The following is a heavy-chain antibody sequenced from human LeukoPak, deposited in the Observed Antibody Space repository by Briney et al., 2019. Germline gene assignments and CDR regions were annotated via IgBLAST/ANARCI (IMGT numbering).Heavy chain of an antibody. CDR3: ARTGMVGAADY. V-gene: IGHV4-39*01. J-gene: IGHJ4*02. CDR2: INYSGNT. D-gene: IGHD2-15*01. CDR1: GGSISTSDYN. Sequence: SETLSLTCTVSGGSISTSDYNWGCIRQPPGKGLEWIGSINYSGNTYYNPSLRGRVTISVDTSKNQFSLKLSSVTAAGTAVYYCARTGMVGAADYWGQGTLVTVSS.